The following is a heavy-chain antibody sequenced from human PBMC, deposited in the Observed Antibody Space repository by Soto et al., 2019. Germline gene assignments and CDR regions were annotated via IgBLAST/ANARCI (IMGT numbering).Heavy chain of an antibody. J-gene: IGHJ4*02. CDR3: ARAAREGGVAVAGTGDY. CDR1: GYTFTSYA. Sequence: QVQLVQSGAEVKKPGASVKVSCKASGYTFTSYAMHRVRQAPGQRLEWMGWINAGNGNTKYSQKFQGRVTITRDTSASTAYMELSSLRSEDTAVYYCARAAREGGVAVAGTGDYWGQGTLVTVSS. CDR2: INAGNGNT. D-gene: IGHD6-19*01. V-gene: IGHV1-3*01.